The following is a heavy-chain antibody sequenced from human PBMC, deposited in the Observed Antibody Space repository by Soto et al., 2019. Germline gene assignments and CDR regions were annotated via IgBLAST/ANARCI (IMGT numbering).Heavy chain of an antibody. Sequence: GGSLRLSCAASGFTFSSYGMHWVRQAPGKGLEWVAVIWYDGSNKYYADSVKGRFTISRDNSKNTLYLQMNSLRAEDTAVYYCASTRLRFLEWLADYYYYGMDVWGQGTTVTVSS. D-gene: IGHD3-3*01. V-gene: IGHV3-33*01. J-gene: IGHJ6*02. CDR3: ASTRLRFLEWLADYYYYGMDV. CDR2: IWYDGSNK. CDR1: GFTFSSYG.